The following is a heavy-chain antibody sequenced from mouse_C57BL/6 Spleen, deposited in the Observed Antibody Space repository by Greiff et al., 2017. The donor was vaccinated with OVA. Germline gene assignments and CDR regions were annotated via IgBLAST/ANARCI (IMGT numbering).Heavy chain of an antibody. CDR1: GYSFTSYY. V-gene: IGHV1-66*01. D-gene: IGHD1-1*01. CDR3: ARGGYGSSYYYAMDY. J-gene: IGHJ4*01. Sequence: QVQLQQSGPELVKPGASVKISCKASGYSFTSYYIHWVKQRPGQGLEWIGWIYPGSGNTKYNEKFKGKATLTADTSSSTAYMQRSSLTSEDSAVYYCARGGYGSSYYYAMDYWGQGTSVTVSS. CDR2: IYPGSGNT.